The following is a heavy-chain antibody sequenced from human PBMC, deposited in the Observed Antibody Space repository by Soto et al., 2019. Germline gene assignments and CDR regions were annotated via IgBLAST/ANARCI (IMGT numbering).Heavy chain of an antibody. CDR3: ARDLGYYDSSGYYGMDV. Sequence: QVQLVQSGAEVKKPGSSVKVSCKASGGTFSSYAISWVRQAPGQGLEWMGGIIPIFGTANYAQKFQGRVTITADESTSTAYMELRSVRSEDTAVYYRARDLGYYDSSGYYGMDVWGQGTTVTVSS. J-gene: IGHJ6*02. D-gene: IGHD3-22*01. CDR1: GGTFSSYA. V-gene: IGHV1-69*12. CDR2: IIPIFGTA.